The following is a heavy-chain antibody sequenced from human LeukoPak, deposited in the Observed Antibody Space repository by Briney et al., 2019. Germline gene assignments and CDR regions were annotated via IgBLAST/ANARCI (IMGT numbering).Heavy chain of an antibody. J-gene: IGHJ4*02. Sequence: AGGSLRLSCAASGFTFSSYEMNWVRQAPGKGLEWVSYISSSGSTIYYADSVKGRFTISRDNAKNSLYLQMNSLRAEDTAVYYCAREQPPYYYGSGSYAYWGQGTLVTVSS. CDR2: ISSSGSTI. D-gene: IGHD3-10*01. CDR1: GFTFSSYE. V-gene: IGHV3-48*03. CDR3: AREQPPYYYGSGSYAY.